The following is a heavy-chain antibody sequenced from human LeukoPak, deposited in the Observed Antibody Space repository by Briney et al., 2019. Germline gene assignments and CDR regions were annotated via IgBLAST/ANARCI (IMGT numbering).Heavy chain of an antibody. CDR1: GYSISSGYY. V-gene: IGHV4-38-2*02. CDR3: ARAGRDGYNYIDYYYYMDV. D-gene: IGHD5-24*01. Sequence: SSETLSLTCTVSGYSISSGYYWGWIRQPPGKGLEWIGSIYHSGSTYYNPSLKSRVTISVDTSKNQFSLKLSSVTAADTAVYYCARAGRDGYNYIDYYYYMDVWGKGTTVTVSS. J-gene: IGHJ6*03. CDR2: IYHSGST.